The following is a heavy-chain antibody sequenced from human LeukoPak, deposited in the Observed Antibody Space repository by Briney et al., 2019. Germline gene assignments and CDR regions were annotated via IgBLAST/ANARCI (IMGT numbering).Heavy chain of an antibody. D-gene: IGHD3-22*01. V-gene: IGHV4-59*01. J-gene: IGHJ4*02. Sequence: PSETLSLTCTVSGGSISSYYWSWTRQPPGKGLEWIGYIYYSGSTNYNPSLKSRVTISVDTSRNQFSLKLSSVTAADTAVYYCARGASYYYDSSGYRGFDYWGQGTLVTVSS. CDR1: GGSISSYY. CDR2: IYYSGST. CDR3: ARGASYYYDSSGYRGFDY.